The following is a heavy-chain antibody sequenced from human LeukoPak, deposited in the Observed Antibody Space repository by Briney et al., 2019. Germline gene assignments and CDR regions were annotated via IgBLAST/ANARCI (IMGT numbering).Heavy chain of an antibody. CDR1: GYTFTKYV. CDR2: INAGNGDT. CDR3: ARDDCGDTCYPGGF. V-gene: IGHV1-3*01. J-gene: IGHJ4*02. D-gene: IGHD2-21*01. Sequence: ASVKVSCKASGYTFTKYVVHWVRQAPGQRPEWMGWINAGNGDTKYSQNFQDRATITRDTSANTAYMELSSLTSEDTALYYCARDDCGDTCYPGGFWGQGTLVTVSS.